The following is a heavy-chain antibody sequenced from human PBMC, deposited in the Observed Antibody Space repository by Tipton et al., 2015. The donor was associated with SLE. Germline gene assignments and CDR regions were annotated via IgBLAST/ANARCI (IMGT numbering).Heavy chain of an antibody. V-gene: IGHV4-38-2*01. CDR1: GYFFSSGYY. D-gene: IGHD3-9*01. J-gene: IGHJ3*02. Sequence: TLSLTCAVSGYFFSSGYYLGCIRQPPGKGLEWVGSIYHSGSTFYNPALKNRVTVSVDTSKNQFSLKLISVTAADTAVYYCARVFDWYHAFDIWGQGTMVTVSS. CDR3: ARVFDWYHAFDI. CDR2: IYHSGST.